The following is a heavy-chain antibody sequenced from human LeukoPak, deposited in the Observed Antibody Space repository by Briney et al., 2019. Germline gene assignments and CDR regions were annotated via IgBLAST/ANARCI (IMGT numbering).Heavy chain of an antibody. V-gene: IGHV3-74*01. Sequence: GGSLRLSCADSGFTFSSYWMHWVRQAPGKGLLWVSRINTNGITTTYADSVKGRFTISRDNAKNTLYLQMNSLRAEDTVVYYCARYSGSYSFDYWGQGTLVTVSS. CDR1: GFTFSSYW. CDR2: INTNGITT. J-gene: IGHJ4*02. D-gene: IGHD1-26*01. CDR3: ARYSGSYSFDY.